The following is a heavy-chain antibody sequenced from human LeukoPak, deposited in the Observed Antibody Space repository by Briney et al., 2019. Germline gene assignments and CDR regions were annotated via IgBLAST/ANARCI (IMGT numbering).Heavy chain of an antibody. V-gene: IGHV3-23*01. Sequence: PGGSLRLSCAASGFTFSSYAMSWVRQAPGKGLEWVSAISGSGGSTYYADSVKGRFTISRDNAKNSLYLQMNSLRAEDMALYYCAKANCSSTSCYRNWFDPWGQGTLVTVSS. CDR3: AKANCSSTSCYRNWFDP. CDR1: GFTFSSYA. CDR2: ISGSGGST. D-gene: IGHD2-2*02. J-gene: IGHJ5*02.